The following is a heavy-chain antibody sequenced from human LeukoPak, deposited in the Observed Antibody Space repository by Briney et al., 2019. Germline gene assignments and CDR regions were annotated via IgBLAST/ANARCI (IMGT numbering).Heavy chain of an antibody. CDR3: ARLRRYIKQATSGMDV. CDR1: GDSVSNDTAA. V-gene: IGHV6-1*01. D-gene: IGHD5-18*01. J-gene: IGHJ6*02. CDR2: TYYRSKWYY. Sequence: SQTLSLTCAISGDSVSNDTAAWSWIRQSPSRGLEWLGRTYYRSKWYYDYAISVKSRMTIDLETSKNRFSLHLNSVTPDDTAVYYCARLRRYIKQATSGMDVWGQGTTVAVSS.